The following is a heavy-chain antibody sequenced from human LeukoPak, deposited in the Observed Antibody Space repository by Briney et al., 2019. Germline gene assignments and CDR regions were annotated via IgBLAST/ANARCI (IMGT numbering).Heavy chain of an antibody. Sequence: PGGSLRLSCAASGFTFSSYSMNWVRQAPGKGLEWVSSISSSSSYIYYADSVKGRFTISRDNAKNSLYLQMNSLRAEDTAVYYCARDQSSGHIAGSNGMDVWGQGTTVTVSS. J-gene: IGHJ6*02. CDR3: ARDQSSGHIAGSNGMDV. CDR1: GFTFSSYS. CDR2: ISSSSSYI. V-gene: IGHV3-21*01. D-gene: IGHD6-19*01.